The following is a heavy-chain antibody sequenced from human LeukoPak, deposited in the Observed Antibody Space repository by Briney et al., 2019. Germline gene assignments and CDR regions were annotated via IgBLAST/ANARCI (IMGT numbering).Heavy chain of an antibody. Sequence: GRSPRLSCVASGSIFSSYVMHWVRQAPGKGLEWVAVIWYDGSNEYYADSVKGRFTISRDNSKNTLYLQMNSLRAEDTAVYYCAKDVVVNENWFDPWGQGTLVTVSS. CDR2: IWYDGSNE. J-gene: IGHJ5*02. CDR3: AKDVVVNENWFDP. V-gene: IGHV3-33*06. D-gene: IGHD3-22*01. CDR1: GSIFSSYV.